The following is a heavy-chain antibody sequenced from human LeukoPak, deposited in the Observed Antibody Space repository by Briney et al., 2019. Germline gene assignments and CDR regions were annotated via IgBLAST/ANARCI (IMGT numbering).Heavy chain of an antibody. Sequence: SRTLSLSCAISGDSVSSNSVTWNWIRQSPSRGLEWLGRTYYRSTWYNDYAVSVRGRITVNPDTSKNQFSLHLNSVTPEDTAVYYCARRLTQYDCFDPWGQGILVTVSS. V-gene: IGHV6-1*01. J-gene: IGHJ5*02. CDR1: GDSVSSNSVT. D-gene: IGHD2-2*01. CDR2: TYYRSTWYN. CDR3: ARRLTQYDCFDP.